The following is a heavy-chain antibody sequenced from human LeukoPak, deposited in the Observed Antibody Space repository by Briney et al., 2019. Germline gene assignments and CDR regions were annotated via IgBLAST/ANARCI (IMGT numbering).Heavy chain of an antibody. CDR1: GYSFTSYW. V-gene: IGHV5-51*01. CDR3: ARHSTAFLERDAFDI. Sequence: GESLRISCKGSGYSFTSYWIGWVRQMPGKGLEWMGIIYPGDSDIRYSPSFQDQVTISADKSISTAYLQWSSLKASDTAMYYCARHSTAFLERDAFDIWGQGTMVTVSS. J-gene: IGHJ3*02. CDR2: IYPGDSDI. D-gene: IGHD3-3*02.